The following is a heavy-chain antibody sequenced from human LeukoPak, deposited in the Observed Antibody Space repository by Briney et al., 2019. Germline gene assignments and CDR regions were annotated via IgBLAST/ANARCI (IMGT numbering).Heavy chain of an antibody. CDR3: ARGGAIEYMYYFDY. CDR1: GGTFSSYA. J-gene: IGHJ4*02. D-gene: IGHD6-6*01. CDR2: IIPIFGTA. Sequence: SVTVSCKASGGTFSSYAISWVRQAPGQGLEWMGGIIPIFGTANYAQKFQGRVTITADESTSTAYMELSSLRSEDTAVYYCARGGAIEYMYYFDYWGQGTLVTVSS. V-gene: IGHV1-69*01.